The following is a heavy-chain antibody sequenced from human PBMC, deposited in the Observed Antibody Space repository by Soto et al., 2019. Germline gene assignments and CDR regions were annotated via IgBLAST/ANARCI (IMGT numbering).Heavy chain of an antibody. D-gene: IGHD3-10*01. CDR3: AKDIYMVRGVTFTCGYSDL. CDR1: GFTFSSYA. J-gene: IGHJ2*01. V-gene: IGHV3-23*01. CDR2: ISGSGGST. Sequence: EVQLLESGGGLVQPGGSLRLSCAASGFTFSSYAMSWVRQAPGKGLEWVSAISGSGGSTYYADSVKGRFTISRDNSKNTLYLQMNSLRAEDTAVYYCAKDIYMVRGVTFTCGYSDLWGRGTLVTVSS.